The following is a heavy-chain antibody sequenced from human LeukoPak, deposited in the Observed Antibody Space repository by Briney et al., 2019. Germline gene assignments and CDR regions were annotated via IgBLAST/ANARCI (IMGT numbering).Heavy chain of an antibody. V-gene: IGHV1-2*02. J-gene: IGHJ4*02. CDR3: TRGRSSSGHDKVLAAY. CDR2: INPNSGDT. Sequence: ASVKVSCKASGYTFTDYFMHWVRQAPGQGLEWMGCINPNSGDTNYAQNFQGGVTMTRDTSISTAYMELTRLTSDDTAVYYCTRGRSSSGHDKVLAAYWGQGTLVTVSS. CDR1: GYTFTDYF. D-gene: IGHD6-6*01.